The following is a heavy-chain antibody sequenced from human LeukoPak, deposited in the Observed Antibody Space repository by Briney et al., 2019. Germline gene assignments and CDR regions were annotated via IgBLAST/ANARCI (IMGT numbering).Heavy chain of an antibody. CDR1: GYTFTGYY. CDR2: INPNSGGT. CDR3: AREIKLGYCSSTSCYALNY. D-gene: IGHD2-2*01. V-gene: IGHV1-2*02. J-gene: IGHJ4*02. Sequence: ASVKVSCKASGYTFTGYYMHWVRQAPGQGLEWMGWINPNSGGTNYAQKFQGRVTMTRDTSISTAYMGLSRLRSDDTAVYYCAREIKLGYCSSTSCYALNYWGQGTLVTVSS.